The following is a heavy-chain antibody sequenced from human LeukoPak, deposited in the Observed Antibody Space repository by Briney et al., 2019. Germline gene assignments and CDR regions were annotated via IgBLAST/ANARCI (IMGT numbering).Heavy chain of an antibody. D-gene: IGHD5-12*01. V-gene: IGHV3-21*03. Sequence: GGSLRLSCAASGFTFSSYSMNWVRQAPGKGLEWVSSISSSSSYIYYADSVKGRFTISRDNAKNSLYLQMNSLRAEDTAVYYCARAYGGYSGYDWGPFDYWGQGTLVTVSS. CDR2: ISSSSSYI. J-gene: IGHJ4*02. CDR3: ARAYGGYSGYDWGPFDY. CDR1: GFTFSSYS.